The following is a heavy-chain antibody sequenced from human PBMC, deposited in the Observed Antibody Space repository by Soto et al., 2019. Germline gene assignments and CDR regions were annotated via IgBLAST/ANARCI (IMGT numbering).Heavy chain of an antibody. V-gene: IGHV1-3*01. CDR2: INAGNGNT. CDR3: ARRFKSAGWLDH. J-gene: IGHJ5*02. CDR1: GYTFTTYA. D-gene: IGHD3-10*01. Sequence: QVQLVQSGPEVKKPGASVKVSCKASGYTFTTYAIHWVRQAPGQGLEWMGWINAGNGNTEFSERFRGRVTITRDTSASTAQMELTGLTAEDTAVYYCARRFKSAGWLDHWGQGTLVTVSS.